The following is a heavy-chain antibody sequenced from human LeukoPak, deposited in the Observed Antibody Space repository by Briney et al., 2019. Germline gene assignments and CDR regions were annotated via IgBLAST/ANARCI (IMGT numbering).Heavy chain of an antibody. CDR3: ARGRSGYYYPN. Sequence: GGSLRLPCAASGFTFSGYAMHWVRQAPGKGLEWVAVISYDGSNKYYADSVKGRFTISRDNSKNTLYLQMNSLRAEDTAVYYCARGRSGYYYPNWGQGTLVTVSS. CDR2: ISYDGSNK. V-gene: IGHV3-30-3*01. D-gene: IGHD3-22*01. CDR1: GFTFSGYA. J-gene: IGHJ4*02.